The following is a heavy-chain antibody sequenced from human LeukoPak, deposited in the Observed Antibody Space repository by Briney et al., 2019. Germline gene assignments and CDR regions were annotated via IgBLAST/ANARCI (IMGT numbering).Heavy chain of an antibody. V-gene: IGHV1-2*02. CDR2: INPNSGGT. CDR3: ARPYQRFGELPFDY. CDR1: GYTFTGYY. D-gene: IGHD3-10*01. J-gene: IGHJ4*02. Sequence: ASVKVSCKASGYTFTGYYMHWVRRAPGQGLEWMGWINPNSGGTNYAQKFQGRVTMTRDTSTSTAYMELRSLRSDDTAVYYCARPYQRFGELPFDYWGQGTLVTVSS.